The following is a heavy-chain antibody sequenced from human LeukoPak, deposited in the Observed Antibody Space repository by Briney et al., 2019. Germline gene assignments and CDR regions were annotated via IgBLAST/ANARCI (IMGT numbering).Heavy chain of an antibody. J-gene: IGHJ6*03. CDR2: MNPNSGNT. CDR3: ARGRNWGDLARAINYYYYYMDV. D-gene: IGHD3-16*01. Sequence: GASVKVSCKASGYTFTSYDINWVRQATRQGLEWMGWMNPNSGNTGYAQKFQGRVTITRNTSISTAYMELSSLRSEDTAVYYCARGRNWGDLARAINYYYYYMDVWGKGTTVTVSS. V-gene: IGHV1-8*03. CDR1: GYTFTSYD.